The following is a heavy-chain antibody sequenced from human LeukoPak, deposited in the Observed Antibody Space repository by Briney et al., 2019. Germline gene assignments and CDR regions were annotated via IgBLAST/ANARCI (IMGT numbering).Heavy chain of an antibody. Sequence: GGSLRLSCAASGFIFSSYGMHWVRQAPGKGLEWVTFIRYDGSNEDYADSVKGRFTISRDNGKSVVSLQMNSLRVEDTAVYYCARDEYSSSSDGFDSWGQGTLVTVSS. V-gene: IGHV3-30*02. D-gene: IGHD6-6*01. CDR3: ARDEYSSSSDGFDS. CDR1: GFIFSSYG. CDR2: IRYDGSNE. J-gene: IGHJ4*02.